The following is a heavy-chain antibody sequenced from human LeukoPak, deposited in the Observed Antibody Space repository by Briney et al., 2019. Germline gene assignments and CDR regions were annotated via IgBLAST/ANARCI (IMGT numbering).Heavy chain of an antibody. D-gene: IGHD6-19*01. Sequence: GGSLRLSCAASGFTFSSHGIHWVRQAPGKGLEWVAVVPYAGSDKHYADSVKGRFTISRDNSKNTLYLQMSSLRAEDTAVYYCAKSSSGGWYLLGDAFDIWGQGTLVTVSS. J-gene: IGHJ3*02. CDR1: GFTFSSHG. CDR2: VPYAGSDK. CDR3: AKSSSGGWYLLGDAFDI. V-gene: IGHV3-30*18.